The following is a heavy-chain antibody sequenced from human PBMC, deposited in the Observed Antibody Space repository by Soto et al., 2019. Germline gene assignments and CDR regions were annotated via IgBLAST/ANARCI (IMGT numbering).Heavy chain of an antibody. J-gene: IGHJ4*02. CDR1: GVTVIGGSNH. Sequence: FETLRLTYTVSGVTVIGGSNHWRWIRQPPGKGLEWIGYISHSGNTDYSSSLESRAIISIDTSNNQFSLKLSSVTAADTAVYYCARDVSDSAGLDCWGQGTLVT. D-gene: IGHD3-22*01. V-gene: IGHV4-61*01. CDR3: ARDVSDSAGLDC. CDR2: ISHSGNT.